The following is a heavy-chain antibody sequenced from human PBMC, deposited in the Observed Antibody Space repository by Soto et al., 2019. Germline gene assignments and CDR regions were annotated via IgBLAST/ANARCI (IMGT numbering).Heavy chain of an antibody. CDR1: GGSLSGYY. D-gene: IGHD5-12*01. Sequence: QVQLQQWGAGLLKPSETLSLNCAVNGGSLSGYYWSWIRQPPGKGLEWIGEIKDGGRTNYSPSLMSRANISSDTSNNQFSLRLYSVTAADTGVYYCARGQEGVVATHWAQGTLVAVSS. J-gene: IGHJ4*02. V-gene: IGHV4-34*01. CDR2: IKDGGRT. CDR3: ARGQEGVVATH.